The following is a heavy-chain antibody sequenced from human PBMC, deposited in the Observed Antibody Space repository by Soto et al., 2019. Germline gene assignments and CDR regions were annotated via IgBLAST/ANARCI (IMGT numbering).Heavy chain of an antibody. CDR3: ARGQQAAIGDYYYHGLDV. J-gene: IGHJ6*02. D-gene: IGHD3-10*01. V-gene: IGHV3-21*01. CDR1: GFTFGTYT. CDR2: IGTTSSFI. Sequence: EVQLVESGGGLVKPGGSLRLSCVASGFTFGTYTFNWVRQAPGKGLEWVASIGTTSSFIYYADSVRGRFTISRDNAKDSLYLRMSSLRAEDTAVYYCARGQQAAIGDYYYHGLDVWGQGTSVTVSS.